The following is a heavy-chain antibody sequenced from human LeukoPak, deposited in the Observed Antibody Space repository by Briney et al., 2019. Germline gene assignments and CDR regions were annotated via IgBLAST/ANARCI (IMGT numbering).Heavy chain of an antibody. CDR3: ARSYFLEMATITRAFDI. Sequence: SVKVSCKASGGTFSSYAISWVRQAPGQGLEWMGRIIPILGIANYAQKFQGRVTITADKSTSTAYMELSSLRSEDTAVYYCARSYFLEMATITRAFDIWGQGTMVTVSS. CDR1: GGTFSSYA. V-gene: IGHV1-69*04. CDR2: IIPILGIA. J-gene: IGHJ3*02. D-gene: IGHD5-24*01.